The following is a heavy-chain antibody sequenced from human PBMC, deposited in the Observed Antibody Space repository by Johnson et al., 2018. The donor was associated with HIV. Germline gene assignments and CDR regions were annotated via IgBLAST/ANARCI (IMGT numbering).Heavy chain of an antibody. CDR3: ARDSYKLELPLGAFDI. CDR2: ISYDGSNK. V-gene: IGHV3-30-3*01. CDR1: GFTVSSNY. J-gene: IGHJ3*02. D-gene: IGHD1-7*01. Sequence: QVQLVESGGGLIQPGGSLRLSCAASGFTVSSNYMSWVRQAPGKGLEWVAVISYDGSNKYYADSVKGRFTISRDNSKNTLYLQMNSLRAEDTAVYYCARDSYKLELPLGAFDIWGQGTMVTVSS.